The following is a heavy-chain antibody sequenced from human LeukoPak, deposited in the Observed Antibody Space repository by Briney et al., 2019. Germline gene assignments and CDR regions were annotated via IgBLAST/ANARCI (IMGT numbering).Heavy chain of an antibody. V-gene: IGHV3-23*01. CDR2: ISGSGGST. CDR3: AKDSRRDGYNFDY. CDR1: GFTFSSYA. J-gene: IGHJ4*02. Sequence: GGSLRLSCAASGFTFSSYAMSWVRQAPGRGLEWVSAISGSGGSTYYADSVKGRFTISRDNSKNTLYLQMNSLRAEDTAVYYCAKDSRRDGYNFDYWGQGTLVTVSS. D-gene: IGHD5-24*01.